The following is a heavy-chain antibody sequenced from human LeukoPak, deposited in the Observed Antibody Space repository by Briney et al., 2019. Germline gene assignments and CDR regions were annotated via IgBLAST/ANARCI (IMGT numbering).Heavy chain of an antibody. J-gene: IGHJ4*02. CDR2: ISGSGGST. V-gene: IGHV3-23*01. Sequence: GGSLRLSCAASGFTFSSYAMSWVRQALGKGLEWVSAISGSGGSTYYADSVKGRFTISRDNSKNTLYLQMNSLRAEDTAVYYCAKAYYYDSSGYLGNPYDYWGQGTLVTVSS. CDR3: AKAYYYDSSGYLGNPYDY. CDR1: GFTFSSYA. D-gene: IGHD3-22*01.